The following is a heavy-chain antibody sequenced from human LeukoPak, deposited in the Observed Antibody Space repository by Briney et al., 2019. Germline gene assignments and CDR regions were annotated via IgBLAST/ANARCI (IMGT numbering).Heavy chain of an antibody. D-gene: IGHD3-10*01. V-gene: IGHV1-69*13. CDR1: GGTFSSYA. CDR3: ARDYGSGSYYYKFDY. J-gene: IGHJ4*02. Sequence: GASVNVSCKASGGTFSSYAISWVRQDPGRGREWMGGISPIFGPANYAQKFQGRVTITADEYTSTAYMELSSLRSEDTAVYYCARDYGSGSYYYKFDYWGQGTLVTVSS. CDR2: ISPIFGPA.